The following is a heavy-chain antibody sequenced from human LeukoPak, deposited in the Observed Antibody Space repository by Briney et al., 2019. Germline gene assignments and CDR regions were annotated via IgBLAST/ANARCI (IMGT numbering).Heavy chain of an antibody. CDR2: INHSGST. J-gene: IGHJ4*02. V-gene: IGHV4-34*01. Sequence: SETLSLTCAVYGGSFSGYYWSWIRQPPGKGLEWIGEINHSGSTNYNPSLKSRVTISVDTSKNQFSLNLGSVTPADTAVYYCARSTRRYALDYWGQGTLVTVSS. CDR3: ARSTRRYALDY. CDR1: GGSFSGYY. D-gene: IGHD2-2*01.